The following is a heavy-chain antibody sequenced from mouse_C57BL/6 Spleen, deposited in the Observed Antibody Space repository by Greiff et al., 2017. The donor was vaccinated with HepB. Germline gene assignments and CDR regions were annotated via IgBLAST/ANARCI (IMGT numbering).Heavy chain of an antibody. CDR3: ARTDDGYFFDY. J-gene: IGHJ2*01. CDR2: IDPSDSYT. CDR1: GYTFTSYW. V-gene: IGHV1-59*01. D-gene: IGHD2-3*01. Sequence: QVQLQQPGAELVRPGTSVKLSCKASGYTFTSYWMHWVKQRPGQGLEWIGVIDPSDSYTNYNQKFKGKATLTVDTSSSTAYMQLSSLTSEDSAVYYCARTDDGYFFDYWGQGTTLTVSS.